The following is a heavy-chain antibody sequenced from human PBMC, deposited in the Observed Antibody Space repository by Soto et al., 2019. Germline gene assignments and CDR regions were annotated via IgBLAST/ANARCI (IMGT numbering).Heavy chain of an antibody. CDR2: VIPTLGTS. CDR1: GGTFGSYT. J-gene: IGHJ6*02. D-gene: IGHD5-12*01. Sequence: QVQLVQSGAEVKKPGASVKVSCTASGGTFGSYTIIWVRQAPGQGLEWMGAVIPTLGTSNSAQKFQGRVTITADESTNTAYLELSSLRSGDTAVYYCARGRSTISWLSFRYYGMDVWGQGTTVIVSS. CDR3: ARGRSTISWLSFRYYGMDV. V-gene: IGHV1-69*01.